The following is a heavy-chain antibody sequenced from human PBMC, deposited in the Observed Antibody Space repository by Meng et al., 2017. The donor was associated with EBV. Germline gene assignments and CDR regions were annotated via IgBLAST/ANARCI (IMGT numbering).Heavy chain of an antibody. Sequence: QVRLWRSGAEVTMSWSSVKVSCKDSGDNFNNFGISWVRQAPGQGLEWMGDITPVFGIANYAESFQGRVTLSADTSTRTAYMDLSSLRSDDTAVYYCVRDLWLRIGECVWGQGTLVTVSS. J-gene: IGHJ4*02. V-gene: IGHV1-69*17. D-gene: IGHD5-12*01. CDR1: GDNFNNFG. CDR3: VRDLWLRIGECV. CDR2: ITPVFGIA.